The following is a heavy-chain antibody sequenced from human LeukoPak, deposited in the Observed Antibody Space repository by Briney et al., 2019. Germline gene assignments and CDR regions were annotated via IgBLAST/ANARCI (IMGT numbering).Heavy chain of an antibody. D-gene: IGHD1-26*01. CDR1: GFTFSNYG. CDR3: GKLLTSWELEY. V-gene: IGHV3-33*08. J-gene: IGHJ4*02. CDR2: IWSGGTDK. Sequence: GGSLRLSCAASGFTFSNYGMHWVRQAPGKGLEWVAVIWSGGTDKYYADSVKGRFTVSRDNSKNTLYLQMNSLRAEDTAVYYCGKLLTSWELEYWGQGTLVTVSS.